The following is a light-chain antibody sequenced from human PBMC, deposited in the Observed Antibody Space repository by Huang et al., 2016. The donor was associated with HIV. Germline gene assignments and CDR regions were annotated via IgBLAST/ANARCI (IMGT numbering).Light chain of an antibody. V-gene: IGKV1-5*03. J-gene: IGKJ2*01. Sequence: DIQMTQSPSTLSASVGDRVTITCRASQSIRGWLAWYQQKPGKAPKLLIYEASNLQSGVPSRFSGSGSGTQYTLTISSLQPDDLATYYCKQVHGSPYTFGRGTKLEIK. CDR2: EAS. CDR1: QSIRGW. CDR3: KQVHGSPYT.